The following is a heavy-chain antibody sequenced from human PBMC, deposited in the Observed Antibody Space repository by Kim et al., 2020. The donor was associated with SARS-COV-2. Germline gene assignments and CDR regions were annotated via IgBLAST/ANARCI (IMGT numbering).Heavy chain of an antibody. Sequence: KYYVDSVKGRFTISRDNAKNSLYLQMNCLRAEDTAVYYCSIAAAGTSPFDYWGQGTLVTVSS. J-gene: IGHJ4*02. CDR2: K. V-gene: IGHV3-7*01. D-gene: IGHD6-13*01. CDR3: SIAAAGTSPFDY.